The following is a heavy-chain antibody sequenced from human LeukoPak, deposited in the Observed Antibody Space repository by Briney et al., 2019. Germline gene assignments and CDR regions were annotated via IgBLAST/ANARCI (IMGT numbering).Heavy chain of an antibody. CDR3: ARDGDYGDYLDY. CDR2: IISSGVYI. Sequence: GGSLRLSCAPSGGTFSSYSTNSVCPAPQEGLGWVSSIISSGVYIYYADAVKGRFTISRENAKNSLYLQMNSLRAEDTAVYYCARDGDYGDYLDYWGQGTLVTVSS. D-gene: IGHD4-17*01. V-gene: IGHV3-21*01. J-gene: IGHJ4*02. CDR1: GGTFSSYS.